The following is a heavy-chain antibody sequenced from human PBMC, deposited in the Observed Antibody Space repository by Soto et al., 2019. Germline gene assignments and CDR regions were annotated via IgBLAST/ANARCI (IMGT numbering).Heavy chain of an antibody. CDR1: GFSLSTSGVG. CDR2: IYWDDDK. J-gene: IGHJ4*02. D-gene: IGHD6-19*01. V-gene: IGHV2-5*02. Sequence: SGPTLVNPTQTLTLTCTFSGFSLSTSGVGVGWIRQPPGKALEWLALIYWDDDKRYSPSLKSRLTITKDTSKNQVVLTMTNLDPVDTATYYCARDSSGWYGFDYWGQGTLVTVSS. CDR3: ARDSSGWYGFDY.